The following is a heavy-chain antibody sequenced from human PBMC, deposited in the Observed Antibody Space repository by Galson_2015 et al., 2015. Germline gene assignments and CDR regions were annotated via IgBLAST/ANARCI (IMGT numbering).Heavy chain of an antibody. CDR1: GGSISSYY. CDR2: IYYSGST. CDR3: ARDSKAARENQLYYYYYGMDV. V-gene: IGHV4-59*01. Sequence: ETLSLTCTVSGGSISSYYWSWSRQPPGKGLEWIGYIYYSGSTNYNPSLKSRVTISVDTSKNQFSLKLSSVTAADTAVYYCARDSKAARENQLYYYYYGMDVWGQGTTVTVSS. D-gene: IGHD6-13*01. J-gene: IGHJ6*02.